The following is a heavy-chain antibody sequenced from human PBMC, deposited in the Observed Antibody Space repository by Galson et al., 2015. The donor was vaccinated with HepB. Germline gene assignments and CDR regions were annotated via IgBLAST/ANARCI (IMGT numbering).Heavy chain of an antibody. Sequence: SVKVSCKASGGTFSSYAISWVRQAPGQGLEWMGGIIPIFGTANYAQKFQGRVTITADESTSTAYMELSSLRSEDTAVYYCARIHDCSSTSCRDAFDIWGQGTMVTVSS. D-gene: IGHD2-2*01. CDR3: ARIHDCSSTSCRDAFDI. J-gene: IGHJ3*02. CDR1: GGTFSSYA. CDR2: IIPIFGTA. V-gene: IGHV1-69*13.